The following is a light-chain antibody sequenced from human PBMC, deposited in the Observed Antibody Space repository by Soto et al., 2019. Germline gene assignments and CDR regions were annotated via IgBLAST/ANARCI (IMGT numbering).Light chain of an antibody. V-gene: IGKV3-11*01. CDR1: QSVSSY. CDR2: DAS. J-gene: IGKJ1*01. Sequence: EIVLSQSPATLSLSPGERATLSCRASQSVSSYLAWYQPKPGQAPRLLIYDASMRATGIPARFSGSGSGTDFTLAISGLEPEDFAVYHCQQRSNWPPTWTFGQGTKVAVK. CDR3: QQRSNWPPTWT.